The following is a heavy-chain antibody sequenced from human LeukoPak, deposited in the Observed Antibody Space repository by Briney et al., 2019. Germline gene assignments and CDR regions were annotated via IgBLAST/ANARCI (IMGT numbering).Heavy chain of an antibody. J-gene: IGHJ4*02. Sequence: ASVTVSCTASGYTFTIYYMHWVRQATGQGLEWMGIINPSGGSTSYAQKFQGRVTMTRETSTSTVYMDLSSLRSEDTAVYYCARGQYYYDSSGYFDYWGQGTLVTVSS. CDR1: GYTFTIYY. D-gene: IGHD3-22*01. V-gene: IGHV1-46*01. CDR2: INPSGGST. CDR3: ARGQYYYDSSGYFDY.